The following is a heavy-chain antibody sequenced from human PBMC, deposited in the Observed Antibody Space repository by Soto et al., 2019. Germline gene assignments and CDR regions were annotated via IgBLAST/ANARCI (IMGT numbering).Heavy chain of an antibody. CDR2: IIPIFGTA. J-gene: IGHJ6*02. Sequence: GASVKVCCKASGGTFSSYAISGVRQAHGQGLEWMGGIIPIFGTANYAQKFQGRVTITADESTSTAYMELSSLRSEDTAVYYCASVVVVPAAMLYYYYGMDVWGQGTTVTVSS. V-gene: IGHV1-69*13. CDR1: GGTFSSYA. CDR3: ASVVVVPAAMLYYYYGMDV. D-gene: IGHD2-2*01.